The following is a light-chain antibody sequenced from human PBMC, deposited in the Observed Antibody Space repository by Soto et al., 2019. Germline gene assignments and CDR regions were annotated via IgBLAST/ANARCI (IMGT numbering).Light chain of an antibody. CDR1: QSLLHSNGYNY. J-gene: IGKJ5*01. CDR3: MQALQSSIT. Sequence: DIVMTQSPLSLPVTPGEPASISCRSSQSLLHSNGYNYLDWYLQQPGQSPQLLIYLGSNRASGVPDRVSGSGSGTDCTLKINRVEAEDVGVYYCMQALQSSITFGQGTRLEIK. CDR2: LGS. V-gene: IGKV2-28*01.